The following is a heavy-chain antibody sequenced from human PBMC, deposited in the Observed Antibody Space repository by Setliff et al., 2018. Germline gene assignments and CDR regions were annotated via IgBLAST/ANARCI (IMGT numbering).Heavy chain of an antibody. D-gene: IGHD3-10*01. V-gene: IGHV1-2*02. J-gene: IGHJ4*01. Sequence: ASVKVSCKASGHTFIAYHMHWVRQAPGQGFEWMGWINPNSGDTNYAQKFQGRVIMTRDPSINAAYMELNRLSFDDTAEYYCVGVSIRGAPDWGQGTLVTVSS. CDR3: VGVSIRGAPD. CDR2: INPNSGDT. CDR1: GHTFIAYH.